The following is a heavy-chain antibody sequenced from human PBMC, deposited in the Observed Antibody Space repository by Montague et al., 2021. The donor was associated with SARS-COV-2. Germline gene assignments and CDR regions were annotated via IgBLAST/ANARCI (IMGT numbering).Heavy chain of an antibody. CDR2: IKQDGSEK. V-gene: IGHV3-7*01. CDR1: GFTFSSYW. J-gene: IGHJ6*02. Sequence: SLRLSCAASGFTFSSYWMSWVRQAPGKGLEWVANIKQDGSEKYYVDSVKGRFTISRDNAKSSLYLQMNSLRAEDTAVYYCARDSFWSSYYTDYYGMDVWGQGTTVTVSS. CDR3: ARDSFWSSYYTDYYGMDV. D-gene: IGHD3-3*01.